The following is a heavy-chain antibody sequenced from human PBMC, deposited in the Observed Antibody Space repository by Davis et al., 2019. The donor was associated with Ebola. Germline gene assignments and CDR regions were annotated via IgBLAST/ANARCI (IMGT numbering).Heavy chain of an antibody. Sequence: SETLSLTCTVSGGSVSSGSYYWSWIRQPPGKGLEWIGYIYYSGSTNYNPSLKSRVTISVDTSKNQFSLKLSSVTAADTAVYYCARGGTVTTRLGTPIYYYYMDVWGKGTTVTVSS. CDR3: ARGGTVTTRLGTPIYYYYMDV. D-gene: IGHD4-17*01. V-gene: IGHV4-61*01. CDR1: GGSVSSGSYY. J-gene: IGHJ6*03. CDR2: IYYSGST.